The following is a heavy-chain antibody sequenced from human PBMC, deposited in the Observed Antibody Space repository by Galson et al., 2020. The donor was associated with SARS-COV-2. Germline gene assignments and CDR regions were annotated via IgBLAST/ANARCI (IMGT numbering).Heavy chain of an antibody. CDR2: ISYDGSNK. D-gene: IGHD3-22*01. Sequence: TGGSLRLSCAASGFTFSSYGMHWVRQAPGKGLEWVALISYDGSNKYYADSVKGRFTISRDNSKNTLYLQMNSLRAEDTAIYYCAKDLFSSGNHWGQGILVTVSS. CDR1: GFTFSSYG. J-gene: IGHJ5*02. CDR3: AKDLFSSGNH. V-gene: IGHV3-30*18.